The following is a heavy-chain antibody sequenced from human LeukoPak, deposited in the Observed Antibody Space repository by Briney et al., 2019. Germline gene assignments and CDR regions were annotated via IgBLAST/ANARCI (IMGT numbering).Heavy chain of an antibody. V-gene: IGHV3-43*01. J-gene: IGHJ3*02. CDR1: GFTFDDYT. Sequence: GGSLRLSCAASGFTFDDYTMHWVRQAPGKGLEWVSLISWDGGSTSYADSVKGRFTISRDNSKNSLYLQMNSLRTEDTALYYCSGSSAGAFDIWGQGTMVTVSS. D-gene: IGHD6-6*01. CDR2: ISWDGGST. CDR3: SGSSAGAFDI.